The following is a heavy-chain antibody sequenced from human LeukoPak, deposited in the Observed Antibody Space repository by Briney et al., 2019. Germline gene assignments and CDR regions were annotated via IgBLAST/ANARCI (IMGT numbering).Heavy chain of an antibody. J-gene: IGHJ5*02. CDR3: ARRIAAAGTGMAWFDP. V-gene: IGHV4-38-2*01. D-gene: IGHD6-13*01. CDR2: IYHSGST. Sequence: SETLSLTCAVSGYSISSGYYWAWIRQSPGKGLEWIGSIYHSGSTYYNPSLKSRVTISVDTSKNHFSLKLSFLTAADTAVYYCARRIAAAGTGMAWFDPWGQGTLVTVSS. CDR1: GYSISSGYY.